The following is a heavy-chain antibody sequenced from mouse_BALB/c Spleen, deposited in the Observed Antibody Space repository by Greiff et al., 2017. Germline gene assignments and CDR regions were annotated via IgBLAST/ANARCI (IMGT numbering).Heavy chain of an antibody. CDR2: IYPGNGDT. CDR1: GYTFTSYN. V-gene: IGHV1-12*01. J-gene: IGHJ4*01. CDR3: ARWSDY. Sequence: QVQLQQSGAELVKPGASVKMSCKASGYTFTSYNMHWVKQTPGQGLEWIGAIYPGNGDTSYNQKFKGKATLTADKSSSTAYMQLSSLTSEDSAVYYCARWSDYWGQGTSVTVSS.